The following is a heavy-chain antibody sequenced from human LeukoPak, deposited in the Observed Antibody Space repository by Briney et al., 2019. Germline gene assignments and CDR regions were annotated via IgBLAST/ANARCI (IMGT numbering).Heavy chain of an antibody. V-gene: IGHV4-39*07. CDR1: GGSISSSSYY. CDR2: IYYTGST. J-gene: IGHJ4*02. D-gene: IGHD3-10*01. Sequence: SETLSLTCTVSGGSISSSSYYWAWIRQPPGEGLEWIGSIYYTGSTYYNPSLKSRVTISVDTSKNQFSLKLNSVTAADTAVYYCARGGKRVLLWFGELPTPFDYWGQGTLVTVSS. CDR3: ARGGKRVLLWFGELPTPFDY.